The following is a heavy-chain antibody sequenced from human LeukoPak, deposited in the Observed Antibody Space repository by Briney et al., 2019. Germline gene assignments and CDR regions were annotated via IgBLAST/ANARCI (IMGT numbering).Heavy chain of an antibody. D-gene: IGHD3-16*01. Sequence: SETLSLTRTVSGGSISSGSYYWSWIRQPAGKGLEWIGRIYTSGSTNYNPTLKSRVTISVDTSKNQFSLKLSSVTAADTAVYYCARDRLGHPFDPWGQGTLVTVSS. J-gene: IGHJ5*02. CDR3: ARDRLGHPFDP. V-gene: IGHV4-61*02. CDR1: GGSISSGSYY. CDR2: IYTSGST.